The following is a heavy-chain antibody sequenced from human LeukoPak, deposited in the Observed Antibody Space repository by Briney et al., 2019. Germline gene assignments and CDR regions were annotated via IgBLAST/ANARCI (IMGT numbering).Heavy chain of an antibody. CDR2: ISGSGGST. V-gene: IGHV3-23*01. J-gene: IGHJ4*02. Sequence: GGSLRLSCAASGFTFGNYAMSWVRQAPGKGLEWVSGISGSGGSTYYADSVKGRFTISRDNSKNTLYLQMNSLTDEDTAVYYCAKKWGVGTTTLDYFDYWGQGTLVTVSS. D-gene: IGHD1-26*01. CDR1: GFTFGNYA. CDR3: AKKWGVGTTTLDYFDY.